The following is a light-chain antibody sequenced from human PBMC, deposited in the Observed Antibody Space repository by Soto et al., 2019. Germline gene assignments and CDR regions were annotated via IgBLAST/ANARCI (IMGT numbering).Light chain of an antibody. Sequence: QSVLTQPPSVSGAPGQRVTISCTGSSSNIGAGYDVHWYQRLPGTAPKVLIYGNNNRPSGVPDRFSGSKSGTSASLAITGLQAEDEADYYCQSYYSSRSGSYVFGAGTKVTVL. V-gene: IGLV1-40*01. CDR2: GNN. CDR1: SSNIGAGYD. J-gene: IGLJ1*01. CDR3: QSYYSSRSGSYV.